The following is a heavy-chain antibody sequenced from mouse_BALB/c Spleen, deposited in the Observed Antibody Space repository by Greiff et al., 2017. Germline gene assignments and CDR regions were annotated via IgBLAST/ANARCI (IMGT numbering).Heavy chain of an antibody. CDR1: GFYIKDTY. V-gene: IGHV14-3*02. CDR2: IDPANGNT. J-gene: IGHJ1*01. Sequence: VQLQQSGAELVKPGASVKLSCTASGFYIKDTYMHWVKQRPEQGLEWIGRIDPANGNTKYDPKFQGKATITADTSSNTAYLQLSSLTSEDTAVYYCASGTTVVKDFDVWGAGTTVTVSS. CDR3: ASGTTVVKDFDV. D-gene: IGHD1-1*01.